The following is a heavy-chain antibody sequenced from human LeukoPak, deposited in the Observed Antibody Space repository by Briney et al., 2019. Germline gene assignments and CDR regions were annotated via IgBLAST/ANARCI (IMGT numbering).Heavy chain of an antibody. J-gene: IGHJ4*02. CDR2: TSSSDAGT. CDR3: AKAPVTSCRGAYCYPFDS. V-gene: IGHV3-23*01. Sequence: PGGSLRLSCAASGFTFSSYAMSWVRQTPGKGLGWVAATSSSDAGTYHADSVRGRFTISRDNSKNTLYLQMNSLRAEDAAVYFCAKAPVTSCRGAYCYPFDSWGQGTLVTVSS. D-gene: IGHD2-21*01. CDR1: GFTFSSYA.